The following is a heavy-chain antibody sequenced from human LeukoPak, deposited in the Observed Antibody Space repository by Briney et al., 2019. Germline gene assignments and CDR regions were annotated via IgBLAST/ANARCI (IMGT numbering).Heavy chain of an antibody. V-gene: IGHV3-48*02. J-gene: IGHJ3*02. CDR2: ISKSGDDI. D-gene: IGHD3-9*01. Sequence: PGGSLRLSCAGSGFSFISYPMNWVCQAPGKGLEWISYISKSGDDIYYADSVKGRFTISRDNAKNSLYLQMNSLGDEDTAVYYCARGGVRPDSSDWYNAFDIWGQGTMVTVSS. CDR3: ARGGVRPDSSDWYNAFDI. CDR1: GFSFISYP.